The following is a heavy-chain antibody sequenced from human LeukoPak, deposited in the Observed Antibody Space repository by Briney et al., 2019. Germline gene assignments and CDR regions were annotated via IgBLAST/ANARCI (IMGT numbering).Heavy chain of an antibody. V-gene: IGHV4-59*01. D-gene: IGHD4-23*01. CDR1: GGSISSYY. J-gene: IGHJ4*02. CDR3: ARAVGYGGNFPDY. Sequence: SETLSLTCTVSGGSISSYYWSWIRQPPGKGLEWIGYIYYSGSTNYNPSLKSRVTISVDTFKNQFSLKLSSVTAADTAVYYCARAVGYGGNFPDYWGQGTLVTVSS. CDR2: IYYSGST.